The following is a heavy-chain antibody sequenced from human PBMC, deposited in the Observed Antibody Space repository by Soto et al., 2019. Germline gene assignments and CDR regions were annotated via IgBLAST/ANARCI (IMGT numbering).Heavy chain of an antibody. CDR3: ARDSPTYGDYYNWFDP. CDR2: IIPILGIA. J-gene: IGHJ5*02. V-gene: IGHV1-69*04. D-gene: IGHD4-17*01. CDR1: GGTFSSYT. Sequence: ASVKVSCKASGGTFSSYTISWVRQAPGQGLEWMGRIIPILGIANYAQKFQGRVTITADKSTSTAYMELSSLRSEDTAVYYCARDSPTYGDYYNWFDPWGQGTLVTVSS.